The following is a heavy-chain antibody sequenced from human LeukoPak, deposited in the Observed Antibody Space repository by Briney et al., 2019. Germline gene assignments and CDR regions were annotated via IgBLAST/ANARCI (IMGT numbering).Heavy chain of an antibody. CDR2: FDPEDGET. CDR1: GGTFSSYA. CDR3: ATGAAYYYDSSGLGSFDY. J-gene: IGHJ4*02. D-gene: IGHD3-22*01. Sequence: ASVKVSCKASGGTFSSYAISWARQAPGKGLEWMGGFDPEDGETTYAQKFQGRVTMTEDTSTDTAYMELSSLRSEDTAVYYCATGAAYYYDSSGLGSFDYWGQGTLVTVSS. V-gene: IGHV1-24*01.